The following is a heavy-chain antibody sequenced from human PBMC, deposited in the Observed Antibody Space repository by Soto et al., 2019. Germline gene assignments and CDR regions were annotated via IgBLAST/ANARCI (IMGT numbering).Heavy chain of an antibody. J-gene: IGHJ6*02. CDR3: ERDKDRLQLGGNYYYIMDC. Sequence: QVQLVQSGAEVKKPGSSVKVSCKASGGTFSSYAISWVRQAPGQGLEWMGGIIPIFRTPDYAQKLQGRVTITADESTNTAYMELSSLRSEDTAVYYCERDKDRLQLGGNYYYIMDCWGQGTTVTVSS. CDR1: GGTFSSYA. D-gene: IGHD3-22*01. V-gene: IGHV1-69*12. CDR2: IIPIFRTP.